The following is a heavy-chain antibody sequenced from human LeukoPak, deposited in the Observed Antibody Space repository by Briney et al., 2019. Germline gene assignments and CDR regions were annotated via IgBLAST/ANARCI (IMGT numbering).Heavy chain of an antibody. V-gene: IGHV3-11*01. J-gene: IGHJ4*02. CDR2: ISSSGSTI. CDR3: ASIGYCSGVSCYGTGAFDY. Sequence: PGGFLRLSCAASGFTFSDYYMSWIRQAPGKGLEWVSYISSSGSTIYYAASVKGRFTISRDNAKNPLYLQMNIQRAEDTAVYYCASIGYCSGVSCYGTGAFDYWGQGTLVTVSS. D-gene: IGHD2-15*01. CDR1: GFTFSDYY.